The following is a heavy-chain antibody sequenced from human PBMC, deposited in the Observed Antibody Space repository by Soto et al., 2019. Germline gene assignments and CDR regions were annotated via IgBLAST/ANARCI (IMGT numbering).Heavy chain of an antibody. CDR2: IYWDDDK. CDR1: GFSLTTSGVG. J-gene: IGHJ4*02. V-gene: IGHV2-5*02. D-gene: IGHD3-3*01. CDR3: AHRVLRTVFGLVTTTAIYFDF. Sequence: QITLNESGPTVVRPTENLILTCRFTGFSLTTSGVGVGWIRQSPGKATEWLALIYWDDDKHYSASLKSRLTITKATSKNQVVLTVFDLHPTDTAAYYCAHRVLRTVFGLVTTTAIYFDFWGQGTPVAVSS.